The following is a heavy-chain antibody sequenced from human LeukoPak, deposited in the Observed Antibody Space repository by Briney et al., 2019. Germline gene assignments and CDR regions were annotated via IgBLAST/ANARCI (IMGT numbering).Heavy chain of an antibody. CDR3: ASGPSDLGSSSQY. CDR2: IIPIFGAV. J-gene: IGHJ4*01. D-gene: IGHD6-6*01. Sequence: ASVKVSCKTSGGTFRRYVISWVRQAPGQGLEWMGGIIPIFGAVNYAQKFQGRVTMTTDTSISTAYMELSSLRSDDTAVYYCASGPSDLGSSSQYWGQGTLVTVSS. CDR1: GGTFRRYV. V-gene: IGHV1-69*05.